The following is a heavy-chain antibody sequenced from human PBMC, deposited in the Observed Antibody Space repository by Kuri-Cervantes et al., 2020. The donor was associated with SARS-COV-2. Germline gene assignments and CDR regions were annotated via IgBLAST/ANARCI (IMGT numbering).Heavy chain of an antibody. CDR2: IYYSGST. CDR1: GGSISSGDYY. Sequence: LRLSCTVSGGSISSGDYYWSWIRQPPGKGLEWIGYIYYSGSTYYNPSLKSRVTISVDTSKSQFSLKLSSVTAADTAVYYCARMSYTGWYYFDYWGQGTLVTVSS. V-gene: IGHV4-30-4*08. CDR3: ARMSYTGWYYFDY. J-gene: IGHJ4*02. D-gene: IGHD6-19*01.